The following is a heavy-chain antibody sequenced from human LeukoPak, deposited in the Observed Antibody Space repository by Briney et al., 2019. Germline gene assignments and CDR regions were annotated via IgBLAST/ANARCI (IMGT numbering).Heavy chain of an antibody. CDR2: ISARGDVI. V-gene: IGHV3-11*01. CDR1: GFIFSDYY. CDR3: AAEVSPKVFDY. J-gene: IGHJ4*02. Sequence: GGSLRLSCASSGFIFSDYYMSWIRQVPGKSPKWISYISARGDVIYSVDSVKGRFTISRDNSKRLLYLQMNNLRADDRAVYFCAAEVSPKVFDYRGQGTLVTVSS.